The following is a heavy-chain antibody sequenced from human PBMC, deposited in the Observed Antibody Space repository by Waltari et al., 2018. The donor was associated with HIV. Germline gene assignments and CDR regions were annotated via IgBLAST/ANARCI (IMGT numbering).Heavy chain of an antibody. CDR1: GYSISSGSY. CDR3: ARESGYYYDSSGYLSAFDI. V-gene: IGHV4-38-2*02. D-gene: IGHD3-22*01. J-gene: IGHJ3*02. CDR2: IYHSGST. Sequence: QVQLQESGPGLVKPSETLSLTCAVSGYSISSGSYWVWLRQPPGQGLEWIGSIYHSGSTYYNPSLKSRVTISVDTSKNQFSLKLSSVTAADTAVYYCARESGYYYDSSGYLSAFDIWGQGTMVTVSS.